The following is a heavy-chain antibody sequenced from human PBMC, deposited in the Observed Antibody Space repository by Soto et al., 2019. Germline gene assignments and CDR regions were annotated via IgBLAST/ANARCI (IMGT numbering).Heavy chain of an antibody. D-gene: IGHD3-22*01. CDR2: ISPYDGYT. CDR3: ARGGYYDSSGARNYYFYGMNV. CDR1: GYTFASYG. Sequence: QVQLVQSGAEVKKPGASVKVFCKASGYTFASYGINWVRQAPGQGLEWLGWISPYDGYTHYAQILQGRVSMTTDTSTKTAYMELRSLRSDDTAMYYCARGGYYDSSGARNYYFYGMNVWGQGTTVTVSS. V-gene: IGHV1-18*01. J-gene: IGHJ6*02.